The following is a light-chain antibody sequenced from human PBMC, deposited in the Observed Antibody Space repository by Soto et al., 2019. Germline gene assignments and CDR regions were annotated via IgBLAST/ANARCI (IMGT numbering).Light chain of an antibody. J-gene: IGLJ3*02. CDR1: SSDVGGYKY. CDR2: DVS. Sequence: QSVLTQPRSVSASPGQSVTISCSGTSSDVGGYKYVSWYQQHPGKAPKLMIYDVSKRPSGVPDRFSGSKSGSTASLTISGLQAEDEADYYCCSYAGSFTGVFGGGTKLTVL. CDR3: CSYAGSFTGV. V-gene: IGLV2-11*01.